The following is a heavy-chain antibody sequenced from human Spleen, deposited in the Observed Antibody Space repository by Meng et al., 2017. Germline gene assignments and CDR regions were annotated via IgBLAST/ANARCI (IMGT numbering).Heavy chain of an antibody. V-gene: IGHV3-15*01. CDR1: GFTFSNAY. CDR2: IKSKPDGETI. Sequence: LVGFGGGLVKPGGSLRLSCEGSGFTFSNAYMTWVRQVPGKRLEWVGRIKSKPDGETIDYAAPVKGRFTISRDDSKNTVYLQMNSLKTEDTAVYYCSGHIDYWGQGTLVTVSS. CDR3: SGHIDY. D-gene: IGHD5-12*01. J-gene: IGHJ4*02.